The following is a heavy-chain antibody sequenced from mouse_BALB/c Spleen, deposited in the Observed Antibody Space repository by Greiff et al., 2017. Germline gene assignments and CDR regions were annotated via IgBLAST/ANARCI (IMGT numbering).Heavy chain of an antibody. D-gene: IGHD4-1*01. CDR2: IDPFNGGT. CDR1: GYSFTSYY. V-gene: IGHV1-28*01. CDR3: ARDGLANWG. J-gene: IGHJ3*01. Sequence: EVQLQQSGPELMKPGASVKISCKASGYSFTSYYMHWVKQSHGKSLEWIGYIDPFNGGTSYNQEFKGKATLTVDKSSSTAYMHLSSLTSEDSAVYYCARDGLANWGWGQGTLVTVSA.